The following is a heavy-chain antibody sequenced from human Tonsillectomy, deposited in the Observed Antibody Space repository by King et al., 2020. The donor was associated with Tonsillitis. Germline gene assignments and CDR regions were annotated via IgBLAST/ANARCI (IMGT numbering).Heavy chain of an antibody. V-gene: IGHV4-34*01. CDR1: GGSFSGYY. J-gene: IGHJ5*02. CDR3: ASFRRWNYRGNWFDP. D-gene: IGHD1-7*01. Sequence: HVQLQQWGAGLLKPSETLSLTCAVYGGSFSGYYWSWIRQPPGKGLEWIGEINHSGSTNYNPSLKSRVTISVDTSKNQFSLKLSSVTAADTAEYYCASFRRWNYRGNWFDPWGQGTLVTVSS. CDR2: INHSGST.